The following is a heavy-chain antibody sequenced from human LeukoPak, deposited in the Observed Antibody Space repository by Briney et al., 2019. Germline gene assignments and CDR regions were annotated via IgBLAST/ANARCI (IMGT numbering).Heavy chain of an antibody. CDR2: IYYSGST. V-gene: IGHV4-39*01. CDR1: GGSISSSSYY. CDR3: ATPADYYDSSGYFDY. Sequence: PSETLSPTCTVSGGSISSSSYYWGWIRQPPGKGLEWIGSIYYSGSTYYNPSLKSRVTISVDTSKNQLSLKLSSVTAADTAVYYCATPADYYDSSGYFDYWGQGTLVTVSS. D-gene: IGHD3-22*01. J-gene: IGHJ4*02.